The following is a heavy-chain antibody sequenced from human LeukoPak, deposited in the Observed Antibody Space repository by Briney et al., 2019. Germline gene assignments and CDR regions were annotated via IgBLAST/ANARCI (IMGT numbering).Heavy chain of an antibody. CDR2: TYFQSKWHN. V-gene: IGHV6-1*01. J-gene: IGHJ4*02. CDR3: ARGCFDSGLLY. CDR1: GNSLYSNSGA. D-gene: IGHD3-9*01. Sequence: SQTLSLTCTLCGNSLYSNSGACNWIRQSPSRGLEWLGRTYFQSKWHNEYEVSVKNRITIDPETSKNQFSLHLTSMTPEDTAVDYCARGCFDSGLLYWGQGSLVTVSS.